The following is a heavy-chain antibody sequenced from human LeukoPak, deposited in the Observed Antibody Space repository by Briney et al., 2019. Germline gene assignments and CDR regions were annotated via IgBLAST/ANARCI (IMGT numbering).Heavy chain of an antibody. V-gene: IGHV4-39*01. CDR2: IDYSGST. CDR3: ARRTPILKNYDSDPIDAFDI. CDR1: GGSISSSSYY. Sequence: SETLSLSCTVSGGSISSSSYYWDWIHQPPGKGLEWIGNIDYSGSTYYNPSLKSRVTISVDTSKNQFSLKVSSVTAADTAVYYCARRTPILKNYDSDPIDAFDIWGQGTMVTVSS. D-gene: IGHD3-22*01. J-gene: IGHJ3*02.